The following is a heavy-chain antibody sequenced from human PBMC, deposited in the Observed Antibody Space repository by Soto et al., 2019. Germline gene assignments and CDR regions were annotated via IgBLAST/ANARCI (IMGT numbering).Heavy chain of an antibody. J-gene: IGHJ4*02. D-gene: IGHD3-16*02. V-gene: IGHV3-21*01. CDR2: ISSSSIYI. CDR1: GFTFSSYI. CDR3: ARGRLRLGEISVSSGQ. Sequence: GGSLRLSCAASGFTFSSYIMNWVRQAPGKGLEWVSSISSSSIYIYYADSVKGRFTISRDNAKNSLYLQMNSMRAEDTAVYYCARGRLRLGEISVSSGQWGQGSMVTVYS.